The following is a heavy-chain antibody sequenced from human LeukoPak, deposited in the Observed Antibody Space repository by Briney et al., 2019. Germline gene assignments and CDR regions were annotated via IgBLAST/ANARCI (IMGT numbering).Heavy chain of an antibody. J-gene: IGHJ4*02. V-gene: IGHV4-34*01. Sequence: SETLSLTCAVYGGSFSGYYWSWIRQPPGKGLEWIGEINHSGSTNYNPSLKSRVTISVDTSKNQFSLKLSSVTAADTAVYYCARGLGRRYYGLGSYFSYFDYWGQGTLVTVSS. D-gene: IGHD3-10*01. CDR3: ARGLGRRYYGLGSYFSYFDY. CDR2: INHSGST. CDR1: GGSFSGYY.